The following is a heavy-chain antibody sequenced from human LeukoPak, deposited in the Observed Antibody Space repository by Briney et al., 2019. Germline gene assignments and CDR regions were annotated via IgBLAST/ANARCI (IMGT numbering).Heavy chain of an antibody. CDR1: GYTFTVYY. J-gene: IGHJ5*02. D-gene: IGHD2-2*02. CDR2: INPNSGGT. Sequence: ASVRVSFTASGYTFTVYYMHWVRQAPGQGREWMGWINPNSGGTNYAQKFQGRVTMTRDTSISTAYMELSRLRSDDTAVYYCARPLYCSSTSCYTVPWFDPWGQGTLVTVSS. V-gene: IGHV1-2*02. CDR3: ARPLYCSSTSCYTVPWFDP.